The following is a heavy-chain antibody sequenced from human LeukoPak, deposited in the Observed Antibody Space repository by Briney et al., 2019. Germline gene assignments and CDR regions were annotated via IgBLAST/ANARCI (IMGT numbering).Heavy chain of an antibody. CDR3: ARLSAYSSGFSPKVEYYFDY. CDR1: GFTFSSYG. J-gene: IGHJ4*02. V-gene: IGHV3-7*03. Sequence: GGSLRLSCAASGFTFSSYGMHWVRQAPGKGLEWVANIKQDGSEKYYVDSVKGRFTISRDNAKNSLYLQMNSLRAEDTAVYYCARLSAYSSGFSPKVEYYFDYWGQGTLVTVSS. CDR2: IKQDGSEK. D-gene: IGHD6-19*01.